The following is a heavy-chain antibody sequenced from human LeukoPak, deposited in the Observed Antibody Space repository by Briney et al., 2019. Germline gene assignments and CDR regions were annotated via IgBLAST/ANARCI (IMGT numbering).Heavy chain of an antibody. CDR3: ARDGSYDSSAFDY. D-gene: IGHD3-22*01. CDR2: IIPILGIA. CDR1: GGTFSSYA. Sequence: SVKVSCKASGGTFSSYAISWVRQTPGQGLEWMGRIIPILGIANYAQKFQGRVTITADKSTSTAYMELSSLRSEDTAVYCCARDGSYDSSAFDYWGQGTLVTVSS. V-gene: IGHV1-69*04. J-gene: IGHJ4*02.